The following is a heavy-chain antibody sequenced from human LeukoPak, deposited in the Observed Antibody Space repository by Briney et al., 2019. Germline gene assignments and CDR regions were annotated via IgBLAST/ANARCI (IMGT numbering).Heavy chain of an antibody. CDR2: ISAYNGNT. D-gene: IGHD3-10*01. CDR1: GYTFTSYG. Sequence: ASVKVSCKASGYTFTSYGISGVRQAPGQGLEWMGWISAYNGNTNYAQKLQGRVTMTTDTSTSTAYMELRSLRSDDTAVYYCARVMVRGVTYYYYYGMDVWGQGTTVTVSS. CDR3: ARVMVRGVTYYYYYGMDV. V-gene: IGHV1-18*01. J-gene: IGHJ6*02.